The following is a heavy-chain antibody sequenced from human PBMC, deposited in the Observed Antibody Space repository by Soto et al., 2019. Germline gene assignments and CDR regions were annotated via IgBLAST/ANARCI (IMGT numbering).Heavy chain of an antibody. CDR3: ASDYDISGYLFDY. J-gene: IGHJ4*02. CDR2: IIPIFGTA. CDR1: GGTFSSYA. D-gene: IGHD3-22*01. Sequence: QVQLVQSGAEVKKPGSSVKVSCKASGGTFSSYAISWVRQAPGQGREWMGGIIPIFGTANYAQKFQGSVTITADKALSAAYIELRSLRSDDMGVYYCASDYDISGYLFDYWGQGTLVTVAS. V-gene: IGHV1-69*06.